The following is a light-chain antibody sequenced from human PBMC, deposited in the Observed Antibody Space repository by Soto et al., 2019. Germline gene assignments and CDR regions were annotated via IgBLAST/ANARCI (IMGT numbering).Light chain of an antibody. CDR3: QQLRMYPST. J-gene: IGKJ4*01. V-gene: IGKV1-5*03. CDR1: QRLSLW. Sequence: IQMTQSPSTLSASVGDRVTITCRASQRLSLWLAWYQQKPGQAPKLLIYKGSSLQTGVPSRFSGSGSGSEFTLTISSLQPDDFATYYCQQLRMYPSTFGGGTKVEI. CDR2: KGS.